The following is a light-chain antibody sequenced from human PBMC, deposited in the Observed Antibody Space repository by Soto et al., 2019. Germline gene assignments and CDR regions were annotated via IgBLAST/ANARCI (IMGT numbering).Light chain of an antibody. Sequence: EFVLTQSPGTLSLSPGERATLSCRASQSVSSSYLAWYQQKPGQAPRILIYGASTRATGIPDRFSGSGSGKDLTLNISRLEPEDFAVYYCQQYGSSPPLTCGGGTKVEIK. CDR1: QSVSSSY. V-gene: IGKV3-20*01. J-gene: IGKJ4*01. CDR2: GAS. CDR3: QQYGSSPPLT.